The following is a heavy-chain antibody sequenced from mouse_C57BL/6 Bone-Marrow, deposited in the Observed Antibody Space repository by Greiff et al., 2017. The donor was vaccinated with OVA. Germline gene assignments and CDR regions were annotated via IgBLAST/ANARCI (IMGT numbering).Heavy chain of an antibody. CDR3: ARIEYYGYSAIDY. Sequence: QVHVKQSGAELARPGASVKMSCKASGYTFTSYTMHWVKQRPGQGLEWIGDFTPSSGYPKYNQKFKDQATLTADKSSSPAYMQLSSLTSEASAVCNCARIEYYGYSAIDYWGQGTSVTVSS. CDR1: GYTFTSYT. D-gene: IGHD2-2*01. CDR2: FTPSSGYP. V-gene: IGHV1-4*01. J-gene: IGHJ4*01.